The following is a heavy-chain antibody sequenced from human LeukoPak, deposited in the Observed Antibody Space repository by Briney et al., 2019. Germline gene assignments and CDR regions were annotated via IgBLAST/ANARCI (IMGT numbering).Heavy chain of an antibody. J-gene: IGHJ4*02. V-gene: IGHV4-61*01. Sequence: SETLSLTCSVSGGSVSSGSYYWSWIRQPPGKGLEWIGYIYNSGSTNYNPSLKSRVTISVDTSKNQFSLKLSSVTAADTAVYYCAREPVRHYCGRTSCPFDHWGQGTLVTVSS. CDR2: IYNSGST. CDR1: GGSVSSGSYY. CDR3: AREPVRHYCGRTSCPFDH. D-gene: IGHD2-2*01.